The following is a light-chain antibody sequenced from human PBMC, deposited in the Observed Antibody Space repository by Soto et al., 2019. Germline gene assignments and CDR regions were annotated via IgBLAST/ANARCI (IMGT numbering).Light chain of an antibody. V-gene: IGLV2-11*01. CDR2: DVN. CDR3: CSYAGTYTFMI. Sequence: QSVLTQPRSVSGSPGQSVTISCTGTSSDVGGYNFVSWYQQHPGKAPKLMISDVNKRPSGVPDRFSSSKSANTASLTISGLQAEDEADYYCCSYAGTYTFMIFGGGTKLTVL. CDR1: SSDVGGYNF. J-gene: IGLJ2*01.